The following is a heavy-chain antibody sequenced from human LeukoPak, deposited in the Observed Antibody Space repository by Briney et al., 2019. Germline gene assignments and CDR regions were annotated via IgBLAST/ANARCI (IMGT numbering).Heavy chain of an antibody. J-gene: IGHJ6*03. CDR2: IWYGGSNK. Sequence: PGGSLRLSCAASGFTFSSYGMHWVRQAPGKGLEWVAVIWYGGSNKYYADSVKGRFTISRDNSKNTLYLQMNSLRAEDTAVYYCAKDGEAYGGNYYMDVWGKGTTVTVSS. D-gene: IGHD4-23*01. CDR3: AKDGEAYGGNYYMDV. V-gene: IGHV3-30*02. CDR1: GFTFSSYG.